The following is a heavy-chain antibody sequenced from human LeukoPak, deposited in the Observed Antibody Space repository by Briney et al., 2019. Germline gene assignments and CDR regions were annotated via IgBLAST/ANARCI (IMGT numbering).Heavy chain of an antibody. CDR3: AREDYQLVSGDFYYYMDV. J-gene: IGHJ6*03. Sequence: PSETLSLTCTISGGSIGTYYWSWIRLPAGKGLEWIGRMYTSGESYYNPALKSRVSMSLDTSKDQFSLRVSSVTAADTGIYYCAREDYQLVSGDFYYYMDVWGKGTTITVSS. D-gene: IGHD2-2*01. CDR1: GGSIGTYY. V-gene: IGHV4-4*07. CDR2: MYTSGES.